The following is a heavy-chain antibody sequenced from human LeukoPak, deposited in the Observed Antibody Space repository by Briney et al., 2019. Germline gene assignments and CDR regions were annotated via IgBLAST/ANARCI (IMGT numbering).Heavy chain of an antibody. J-gene: IGHJ6*02. CDR3: ARAGGGGTRGYYYGMDA. CDR2: INPSGGST. Sequence: GASVKVSCKASGYTFTGYFMHWVRQAPGQGLEWMGIINPSGGSTSYAQKFQGRVTMTRDTSTSTVYMELSSLRSEDTAVYYCARAGGGGTRGYYYGMDAWGQGTTVTVSS. V-gene: IGHV1-46*01. CDR1: GYTFTGYF. D-gene: IGHD2-15*01.